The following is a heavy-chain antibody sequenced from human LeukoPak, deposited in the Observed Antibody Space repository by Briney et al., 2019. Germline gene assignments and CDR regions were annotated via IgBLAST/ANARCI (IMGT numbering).Heavy chain of an antibody. V-gene: IGHV5-51*01. CDR1: GYSFTTCW. CDR3: ARPGSSVWPPDY. D-gene: IGHD6-19*01. J-gene: IGHJ4*02. Sequence: GESLKISCKGSGYSFTTCWIGWVRQMPGKGLEWMGIIYPGDSDTRYSPSFQGRVTISVDKSISTAFLQWSSLKASDTAIYYCARPGSSVWPPDYWGQGTLVTVSS. CDR2: IYPGDSDT.